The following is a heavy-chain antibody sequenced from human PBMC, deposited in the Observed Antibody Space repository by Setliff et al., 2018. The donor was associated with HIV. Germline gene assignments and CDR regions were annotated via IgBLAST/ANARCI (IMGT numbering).Heavy chain of an antibody. CDR2: LIPSFGTS. D-gene: IGHD2-15*01. J-gene: IGHJ3*02. V-gene: IGHV1-69*13. CDR1: GGTFSSYT. Sequence: SVKVSCKASGGTFSSYTFSWVRQAPGQGLEWMGGLIPSFGTSNYAQNFQGRVTITADESTSTAYMELSSMRTEDTAVYYCAGSCSGGSCGAFEIWGQGTMVTVSS. CDR3: AGSCSGGSCGAFEI.